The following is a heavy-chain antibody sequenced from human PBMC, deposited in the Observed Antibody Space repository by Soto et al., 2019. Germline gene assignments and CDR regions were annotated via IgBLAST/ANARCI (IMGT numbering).Heavy chain of an antibody. Sequence: SETLSLTCAVSGVSISSDIWWSWVRQPPGKGLEWIGEVHHSGSTNYNPSLKSRVTILMDKSENQLSLKLSSVTAADTAVYHCAKTGWFSLDFWGQGALVTVSS. D-gene: IGHD6-19*01. CDR3: AKTGWFSLDF. CDR2: VHHSGST. CDR1: GVSISSDIW. V-gene: IGHV4-4*02. J-gene: IGHJ4*02.